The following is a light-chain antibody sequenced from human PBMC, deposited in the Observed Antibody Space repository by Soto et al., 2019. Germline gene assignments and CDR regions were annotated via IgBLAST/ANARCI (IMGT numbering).Light chain of an antibody. J-gene: IGKJ1*01. V-gene: IGKV3-15*01. CDR1: QSVSSD. Sequence: EIVMTQSPATLSVSPGERATLSCGASQSVSSDLAWYQQKPGQPPRLLIYHASTRATGIPVRFSGSGSETEFALTISSLQSEDFAVYYCQQYNKWPTFGQGTKV. CDR3: QQYNKWPT. CDR2: HAS.